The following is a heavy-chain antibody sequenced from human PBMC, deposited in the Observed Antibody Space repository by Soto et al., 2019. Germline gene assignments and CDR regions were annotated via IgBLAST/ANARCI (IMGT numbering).Heavy chain of an antibody. Sequence: QVQLVQSGAEVKKPGASVKVSCKASGYTFTSYGISWVRQAPGQGLEWMGWVNAYNGNTNYAQKFQGRVTMPTDTSTSTAYMERRSLRAEDTAVYYCAIQAVSGRTGVDYWGPGPRVTVSS. J-gene: IGHJ4*01. V-gene: IGHV1-18*01. CDR3: AIQAVSGRTGVDY. CDR2: VNAYNGNT. CDR1: GYTFTSYG. D-gene: IGHD6-19*01.